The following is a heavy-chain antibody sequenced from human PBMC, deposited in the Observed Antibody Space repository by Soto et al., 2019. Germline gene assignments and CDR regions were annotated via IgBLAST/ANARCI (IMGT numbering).Heavy chain of an antibody. J-gene: IGHJ4*02. CDR3: ARESEDLTSNFDY. Sequence: GGALRVSCAASGFTFSSYGMHWVRQAPGKGLEWVAVIWYDGSDKYYADSVKGRFTISRDNSKNTLYLQMNSLRAEDTAVYYCARESEDLTSNFDYWGQGTLVTVS. V-gene: IGHV3-33*08. CDR1: GFTFSSYG. CDR2: IWYDGSDK.